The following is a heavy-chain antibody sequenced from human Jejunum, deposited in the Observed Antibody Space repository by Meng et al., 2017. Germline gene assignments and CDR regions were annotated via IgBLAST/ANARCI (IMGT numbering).Heavy chain of an antibody. CDR1: GYTFTNYA. D-gene: IGHD2-2*01. CDR2: INAGNGDT. CDR3: ARAIGVVIMEADY. V-gene: IGHV1-3*01. J-gene: IGHJ4*02. Sequence: QGQLVRAGAKVKKPGGSVKVSCKAAGYTFTNYAMNWVRQAPGQRPEWMGWINAGNGDTKYLQKFQGRVTITRDTSASTAYMELSSLRSEDTAVYYCARAIGVVIMEADYWGQGTLVTVSS.